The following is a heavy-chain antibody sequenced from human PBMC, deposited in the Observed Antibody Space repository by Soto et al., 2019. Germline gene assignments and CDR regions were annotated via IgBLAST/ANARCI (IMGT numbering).Heavy chain of an antibody. D-gene: IGHD3-3*01. J-gene: IGHJ4*02. V-gene: IGHV6-1*01. CDR2: TYYRSKWYN. Sequence: SQTLSLTCAISGDSVSSNSAAWNWIRQSPSRGLEWLGRTYYRSKWYNDYAVSVKSRITINPDTSKNQFSLQLNSVTPEDTAVYYCAREEYYDFWSGYYSFDYWGQGTLVTVS. CDR3: AREEYYDFWSGYYSFDY. CDR1: GDSVSSNSAA.